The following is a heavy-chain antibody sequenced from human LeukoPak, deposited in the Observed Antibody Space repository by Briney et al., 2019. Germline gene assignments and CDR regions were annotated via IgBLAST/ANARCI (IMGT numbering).Heavy chain of an antibody. CDR2: IYYSGST. J-gene: IGHJ4*02. CDR3: ARDSRPTVSEYCSGGSCYPGGSY. Sequence: SETLSLTCTVSGGSISSSSYYWGWIRQPPGKGLEWIGSIYYSGSTYYNPSLKSRVTISVDTSKNQFSLKLSSVTAADTAVYYCARDSRPTVSEYCSGGSCYPGGSYWGQGTLVTVSS. V-gene: IGHV4-39*07. CDR1: GGSISSSSYY. D-gene: IGHD2-15*01.